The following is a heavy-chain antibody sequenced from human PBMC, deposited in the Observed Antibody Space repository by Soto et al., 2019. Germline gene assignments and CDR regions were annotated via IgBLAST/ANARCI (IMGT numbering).Heavy chain of an antibody. CDR1: DASVWSDSYF. D-gene: IGHD1-26*01. J-gene: IGHJ4*02. Sequence: QVQLRESGPGLLKPSETLSLTCTVSDASVWSDSYFWTWIRQPPGKGLEWIAYISHTGDTNYNPSLKSRVTISIDTSSNQFSLTVTSVTAADTAVYFCARIVVGVTVDLWGQGSLVTVSS. CDR3: ARIVVGVTVDL. V-gene: IGHV4-61*01. CDR2: ISHTGDT.